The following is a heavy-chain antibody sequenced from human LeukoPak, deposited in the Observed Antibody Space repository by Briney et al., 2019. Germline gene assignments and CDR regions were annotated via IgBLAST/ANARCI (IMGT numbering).Heavy chain of an antibody. V-gene: IGHV4-39*01. CDR3: AAGYCSGGSCPLGSCYCGMDV. Sequence: SETLSLTCTVSGGSISSSSYDWGWIRQPPGKGLEWIGSIYYSGSTYYNPSLKSRVTISVDTSKNPFSLKLSSVTAADTAVYYCAAGYCSGGSCPLGSCYCGMDVWGQGTTVTVSS. CDR2: IYYSGST. J-gene: IGHJ6*02. CDR1: GGSISSSSYD. D-gene: IGHD2-15*01.